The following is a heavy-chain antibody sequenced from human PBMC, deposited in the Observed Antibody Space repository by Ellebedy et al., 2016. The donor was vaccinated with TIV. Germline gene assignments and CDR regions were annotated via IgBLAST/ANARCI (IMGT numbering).Heavy chain of an antibody. CDR2: INANSGGT. CDR3: ARDGVGGSGWAYYYYMDV. Sequence: ASVKVSCKASGYTLTDYYIHWVRQAPGQGLEWMGWINANSGGTKIAPKFQGCVTMTRDTSISTAYMEVRGLSSDDTAVYYCARDGVGGSGWAYYYYMDVWGEGTSVTVSS. V-gene: IGHV1-2*04. J-gene: IGHJ6*03. CDR1: GYTLTDYY. D-gene: IGHD6-19*01.